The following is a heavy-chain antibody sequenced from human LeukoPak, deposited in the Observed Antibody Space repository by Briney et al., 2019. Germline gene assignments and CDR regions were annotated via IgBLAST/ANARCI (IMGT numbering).Heavy chain of an antibody. CDR2: IYYSGST. CDR3: ARVSGHFYFYYYMDV. J-gene: IGHJ6*03. CDR1: GGSISSSSYY. Sequence: RPSETLSLTCTVSGGSISSSSYYWGWIRQPPGKGLEWIGSIYYSGSTYYNPSLKSRVTISVDTSKNQFSLRLSSVTAADTAVYYCARVSGHFYFYYYMDVWGKGTTVTISS. V-gene: IGHV4-39*01.